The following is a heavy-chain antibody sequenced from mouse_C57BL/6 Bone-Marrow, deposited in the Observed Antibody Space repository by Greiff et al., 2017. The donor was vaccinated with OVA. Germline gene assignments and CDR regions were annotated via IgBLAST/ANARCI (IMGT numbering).Heavy chain of an antibody. J-gene: IGHJ2*01. CDR3: TTYSYGLDY. Sequence: EVKLVESGAELVRPGASVKLSCTASGFNIKDDYMHWVKQRPEQGLEWIGWIDPENGDTEYASKFQGKATITADTSSNTAYLQLSSLTSEDTAVYYCTTYSYGLDYWGQGTTLTVSS. V-gene: IGHV14-4*01. CDR1: GFNIKDDY. D-gene: IGHD1-1*01. CDR2: IDPENGDT.